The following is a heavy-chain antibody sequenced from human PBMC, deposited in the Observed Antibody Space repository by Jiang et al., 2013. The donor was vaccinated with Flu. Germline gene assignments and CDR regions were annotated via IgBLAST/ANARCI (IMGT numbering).Heavy chain of an antibody. Sequence: SQTLSLTCAISGDSVSSNGVAWNWIRQSPSRGLEWLGRTYYRSKWYNDYAVSVKSRITINPDTSKNQFSLQLNSVTPEDTAVYYCAREGGYSGYDLGYYYYGMDVWGQGTTVTVSS. J-gene: IGHJ6*02. CDR1: GDSVSSNGVA. CDR3: AREGGYSGYDLGYYYYGMDV. V-gene: IGHV6-1*01. D-gene: IGHD5-12*01. CDR2: TYYRSKWYN.